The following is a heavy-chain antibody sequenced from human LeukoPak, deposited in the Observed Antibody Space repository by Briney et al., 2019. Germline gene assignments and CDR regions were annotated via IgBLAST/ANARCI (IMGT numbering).Heavy chain of an antibody. D-gene: IGHD4-17*01. CDR1: GGTFSSYA. V-gene: IGHV1-69*13. Sequence: SVKVSCKASGGTFSSYAISWVRQAPGQGLEWMGGIIPIFGTANYAQKFQGSVTITADESTSTAYMELSSLRSEDTAVYYCAVYGDYDSHAFDIWGQGTMVTVSS. CDR2: IIPIFGTA. J-gene: IGHJ3*02. CDR3: AVYGDYDSHAFDI.